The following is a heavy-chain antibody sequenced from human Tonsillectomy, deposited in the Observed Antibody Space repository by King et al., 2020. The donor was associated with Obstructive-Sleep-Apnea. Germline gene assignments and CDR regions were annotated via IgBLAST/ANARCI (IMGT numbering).Heavy chain of an antibody. CDR1: GFTFSSYW. V-gene: IGHV3-7*01. CDR2: IKQDGREK. D-gene: IGHD3-10*01. Sequence: VQLVESGGALVQPGGSLRLSCATSGFTFSSYWMTWVRQAPGKGLEGVANIKQDGREKYYADSVKGRFIISRDNAQNSLYLQMDSLGAGDTAVYYCARVLLWFGELTYWGQGTLVTVSS. J-gene: IGHJ4*02. CDR3: ARVLLWFGELTY.